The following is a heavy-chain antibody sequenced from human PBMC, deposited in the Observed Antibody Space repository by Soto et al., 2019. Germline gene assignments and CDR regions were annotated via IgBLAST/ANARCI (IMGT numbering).Heavy chain of an antibody. Sequence: GSLRLSCAASGLSFSSYGMHWVRQAPGKGLEWVAVISYDGSNKYYADSVKGRFTISRDNSKNTPYLQMNILRAEDTAVYYCAKTWSSHGDYVWGSYPTWGQGTLVTV. V-gene: IGHV3-30*18. J-gene: IGHJ5*02. CDR1: GLSFSSYG. CDR2: ISYDGSNK. CDR3: AKTWSSHGDYVWGSYPT. D-gene: IGHD3-16*02.